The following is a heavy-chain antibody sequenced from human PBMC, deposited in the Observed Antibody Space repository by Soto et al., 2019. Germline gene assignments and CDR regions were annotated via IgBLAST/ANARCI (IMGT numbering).Heavy chain of an antibody. CDR3: ARDDYPYYDDSSGYHFDY. CDR1: GFTFSSYG. J-gene: IGHJ4*02. D-gene: IGHD3-22*01. V-gene: IGHV3-48*01. Sequence: VGSLRLSCAVSGFTFSSYGMHWVRQAPGKGLEWVSDISDSSSTIHYADSVKGRFTISRDNAKNSLYLQMNSLRAEDTAVYYCARDDYPYYDDSSGYHFDYWGQGALVTVSS. CDR2: ISDSSSTI.